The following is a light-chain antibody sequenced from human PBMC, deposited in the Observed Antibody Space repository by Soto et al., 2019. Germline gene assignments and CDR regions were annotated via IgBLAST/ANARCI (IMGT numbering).Light chain of an antibody. CDR3: QQYDNLLPIT. CDR2: DAS. J-gene: IGKJ5*01. CDR1: QDIAKN. Sequence: IQMTHSPSSLSASVGDRVTITCQASQDIAKNLNWYQQKPGKARKLLIYDASSLQTGVPSRFSGSGSATHFTFTISSLQSEDIATYYCQQYDNLLPITFGQGTRLEIK. V-gene: IGKV1-33*01.